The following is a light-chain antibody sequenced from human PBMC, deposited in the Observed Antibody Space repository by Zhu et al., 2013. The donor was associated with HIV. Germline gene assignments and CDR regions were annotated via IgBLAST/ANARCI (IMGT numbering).Light chain of an antibody. J-gene: IGKJ3*01. CDR1: QGINSW. Sequence: DIQMTQSPSSVSASVGDRVTVTCRASQGINSWLAWYQQKPGKAPKLLLYAASTLQSGVPSRFSGSGSGTDFTLTISSLQPEDFATYYCQQANSFPFTFGPGTKVGLK. CDR3: QQANSFPFT. V-gene: IGKV1-12*01. CDR2: AAS.